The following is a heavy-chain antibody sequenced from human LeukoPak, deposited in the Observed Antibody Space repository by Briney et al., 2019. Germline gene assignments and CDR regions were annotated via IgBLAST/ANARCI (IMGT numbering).Heavy chain of an antibody. Sequence: SETLSLTCTVSGGSTSSYYWSWIRQPPGKGLEWIGYIYYSGSTNYNPSLKSRVTISVDTSKNQFSLKLSSVTAADTAVYYCARDNWNYGSSMDVWGQGTTVTVSS. CDR1: GGSTSSYY. J-gene: IGHJ6*02. V-gene: IGHV4-59*01. D-gene: IGHD1-7*01. CDR2: IYYSGST. CDR3: ARDNWNYGSSMDV.